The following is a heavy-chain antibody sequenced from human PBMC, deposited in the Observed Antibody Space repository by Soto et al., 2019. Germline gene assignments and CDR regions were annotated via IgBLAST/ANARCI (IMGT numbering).Heavy chain of an antibody. Sequence: SETLSLTRTVSGGSISSGGYYWSWIRQHPGKGLEWIGYIYYSGSTYYNPSLKSRVTISVDTSKNQFSLKLSSVTAADTAVYYCARRYAEIFDYWGQGTLVTVSS. J-gene: IGHJ4*02. V-gene: IGHV4-31*03. CDR3: ARRYAEIFDY. CDR2: IYYSGST. D-gene: IGHD2-8*01. CDR1: GGSISSGGYY.